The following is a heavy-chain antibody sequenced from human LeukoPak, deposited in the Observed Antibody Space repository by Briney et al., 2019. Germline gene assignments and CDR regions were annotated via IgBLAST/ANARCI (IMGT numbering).Heavy chain of an antibody. CDR3: ARDAPPSSWDPFDY. V-gene: IGHV1-69*01. CDR2: IIPIFGTA. CDR1: GGTFSSYA. Sequence: SVKVSCKASGGTFSSYAISWVRQAPGQGLEWMGGIIPIFGTANYAQKFQGRVTITADESTSTAYMELSSPRSVDTAVYYCARDAPPSSWDPFDYWGQGTLVTVSS. D-gene: IGHD6-13*01. J-gene: IGHJ4*02.